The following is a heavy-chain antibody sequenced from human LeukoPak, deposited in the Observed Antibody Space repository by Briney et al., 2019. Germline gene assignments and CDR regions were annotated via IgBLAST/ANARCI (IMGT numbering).Heavy chain of an antibody. D-gene: IGHD3-22*01. V-gene: IGHV3-74*01. J-gene: IGHJ4*02. CDR1: GFTFSSYW. CDR3: AYYHDSSGYYNSAN. Sequence: GGSLRLSCAASGFTFSSYWMHWVRQAPGKGLVWVSRINSDGSSTSYADSVKGRFTISRDNAKNTLYLQMNSLRAEDTAVYYCAYYHDSSGYYNSANWGQGTLVTVSS. CDR2: INSDGSST.